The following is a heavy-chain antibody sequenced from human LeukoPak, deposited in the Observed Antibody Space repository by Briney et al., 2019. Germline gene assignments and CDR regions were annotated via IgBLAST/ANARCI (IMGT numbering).Heavy chain of an antibody. CDR2: IYPGDSDT. V-gene: IGHV5-51*01. D-gene: IGHD3-22*01. J-gene: IGHJ5*02. CDR3: ARGGNYYDSSGSDNNWFDP. CDR1: GYSFTSYW. Sequence: GESLKISCKGFGYSFTSYWIGWVRQMPGKGLEWMGIIYPGDSDTRYSPSFQGQVTISADKSISTAYLQWSSLKASDTAMYYCARGGNYYDSSGSDNNWFDPWGQGTLVTVSS.